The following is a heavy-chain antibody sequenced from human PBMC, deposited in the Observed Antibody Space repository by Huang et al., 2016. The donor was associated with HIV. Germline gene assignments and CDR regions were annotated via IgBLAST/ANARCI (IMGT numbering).Heavy chain of an antibody. CDR2: VSPYNGDT. Sequence: QVKLVQSGAEVKKPGASVKVSCKTSGYTFSGYAITWVRQAPGQGLEWMGWVSPYNGDTNYVQNLQGRVTMTTDMSTTTAYMERRSLTSDDTAIYYCARKFGRDFDYWGQGTLVTVSS. V-gene: IGHV1-18*01. J-gene: IGHJ4*02. D-gene: IGHD3-16*01. CDR3: ARKFGRDFDY. CDR1: GYTFSGYA.